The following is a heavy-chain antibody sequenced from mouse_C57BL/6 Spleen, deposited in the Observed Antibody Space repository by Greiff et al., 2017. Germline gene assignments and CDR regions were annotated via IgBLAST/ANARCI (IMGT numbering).Heavy chain of an antibody. CDR1: GYAFSSSW. J-gene: IGHJ1*03. CDR2: IYPGDGDT. CDR3: TSYVDWYFDV. D-gene: IGHD1-1*01. Sequence: LVESGPELVKPGASVKISCKASGYAFSSSWMNWVKQRPGKGLEWIGRIYPGDGDTNYNGKFKGKATLTADKSSSTAYMQLSSLTSEDSAVYFCTSYVDWYFDVWGTGTTVTVSS. V-gene: IGHV1-82*01.